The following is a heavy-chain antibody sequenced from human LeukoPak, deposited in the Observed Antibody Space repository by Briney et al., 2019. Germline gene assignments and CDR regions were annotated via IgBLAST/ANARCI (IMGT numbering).Heavy chain of an antibody. D-gene: IGHD2-2*01. CDR2: IIPIFGTA. CDR1: GGTFSSYA. J-gene: IGHJ3*02. CDR3: ARAAGYCSSTSCYGGDAFDI. V-gene: IGHV1-69*06. Sequence: SVKVSCKASGGTFSSYAISWVRQAPGQGLEWMGGIIPIFGTANYAQKFQGRVTITADKSTSTDYMELSRLRSEDTAVYYCARAAGYCSSTSCYGGDAFDIWGQGTMVTVSS.